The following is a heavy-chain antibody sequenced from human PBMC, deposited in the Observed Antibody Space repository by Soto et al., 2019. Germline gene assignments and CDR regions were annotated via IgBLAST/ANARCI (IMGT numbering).Heavy chain of an antibody. CDR3: ARAENYDFWSGLDAFDI. CDR2: IYYSGST. V-gene: IGHV4-59*01. Sequence: SETLSLTRTVSGGSISSYYSSWFRQPPGKGLEWIGYIYYSGSTNYNPSLKSRVTISVDTSKNQFSLKLSSVTAADTAVYYCARAENYDFWSGLDAFDIWGQGTMVTVSS. D-gene: IGHD3-3*01. J-gene: IGHJ3*02. CDR1: GGSISSYY.